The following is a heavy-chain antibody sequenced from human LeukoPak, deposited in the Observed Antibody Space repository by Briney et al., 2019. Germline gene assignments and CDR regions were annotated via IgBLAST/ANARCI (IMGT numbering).Heavy chain of an antibody. J-gene: IGHJ6*04. V-gene: IGHV1-46*01. CDR2: INPNGGSR. CDR1: GYTFTTYY. CDR3: ARGDL. Sequence: ASVKVSCKASGYTFTTYYLHWVRQVPGQGLEWMGVINPNGGSRKYAQKFQGRVTMPRDMSTSTLYMEVSGLTSEDTAVYYCARGDLWGKGTTVTVSS.